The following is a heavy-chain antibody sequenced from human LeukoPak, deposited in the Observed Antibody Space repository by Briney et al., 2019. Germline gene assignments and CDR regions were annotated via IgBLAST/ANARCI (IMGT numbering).Heavy chain of an antibody. CDR1: GYTFTSYY. V-gene: IGHV1-46*01. J-gene: IGHJ4*02. CDR3: ARAPNFCSGYPGDY. CDR2: INPSGGSA. Sequence: ASVKVFCKASGYTFTSYYIHWVRQAPGQGLEWMGIINPSGGSASYAQKFKGRVSMTRDTSTSTVYMELSSLRSEDTAVYYCARAPNFCSGYPGDYWGQGTLVTVSS. D-gene: IGHD3-3*01.